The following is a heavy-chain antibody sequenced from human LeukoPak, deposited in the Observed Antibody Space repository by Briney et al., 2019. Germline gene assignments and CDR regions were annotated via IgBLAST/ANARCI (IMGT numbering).Heavy chain of an antibody. CDR3: ATDRPPAQYQLPPWGFQH. J-gene: IGHJ1*01. Sequence: SVKVSCKASGGTFSSYAISWVRQAPGQGLEWMGGIIPIFGTANYAQKFQGRVTITADESTSTAYMELSSLRSEDTAVYYCATDRPPAQYQLPPWGFQHWGQGTLGTVSA. CDR1: GGTFSSYA. V-gene: IGHV1-69*13. CDR2: IIPIFGTA. D-gene: IGHD2-2*01.